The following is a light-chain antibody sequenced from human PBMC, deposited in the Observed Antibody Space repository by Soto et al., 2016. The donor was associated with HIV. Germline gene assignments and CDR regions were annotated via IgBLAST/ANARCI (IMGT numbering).Light chain of an antibody. J-gene: IGKJ1*01. CDR3: QQSYSTPRT. CDR2: AAS. CDR1: QSITNS. V-gene: IGKV1-39*01. Sequence: DIQMTQSPSSLSASVGDRVTITCRASQSITNSLNWYQQKPGKAPKLLIYAASSLQSGVPSRFSGRGSGTDFTLTISSLQPEDFATYSCQQSYSTPRTFGQGTKVGNQT.